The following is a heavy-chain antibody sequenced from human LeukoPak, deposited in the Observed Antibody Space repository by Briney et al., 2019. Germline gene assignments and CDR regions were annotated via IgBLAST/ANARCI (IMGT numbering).Heavy chain of an antibody. CDR2: IYYSGST. V-gene: IGHV4-30-4*01. D-gene: IGHD3-10*01. Sequence: PSETLSLTCTVSGGSISSGDYYWIWIRPRPGMGLDWFGYIYYSGSTYYNPALKSRVTISVDTYKNQFSLKLSSVTAADTAVYYCASARQSYYYGSGPTDNWFDLWGQGTLVTVSS. J-gene: IGHJ5*02. CDR1: GGSISSGDYY. CDR3: ASARQSYYYGSGPTDNWFDL.